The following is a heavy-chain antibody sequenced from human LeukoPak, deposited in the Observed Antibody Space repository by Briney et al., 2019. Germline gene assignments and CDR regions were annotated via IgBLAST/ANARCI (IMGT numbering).Heavy chain of an antibody. CDR2: IYSGGST. V-gene: IGHV3-66*01. CDR1: GFTFSNAW. J-gene: IGHJ4*02. Sequence: GGSLRLSCAASGFTFSNAWMSWVRQAPGKGLEWVSVIYSGGSTYYADSVKGRFTISRDSSKNTLYFQMNGLRAEDTAIYYCARDGPPDYWGQGTLVTVSS. CDR3: ARDGPPDY.